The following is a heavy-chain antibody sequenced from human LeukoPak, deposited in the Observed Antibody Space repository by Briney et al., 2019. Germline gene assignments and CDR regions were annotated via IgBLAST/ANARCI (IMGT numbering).Heavy chain of an antibody. CDR1: GGSISSGGYS. Sequence: PSETLSLTCTVSGGSISSGGYSWSWIRQPPGKGLEWIGYIYYSGSTYYNPSLKSRVTISVDTSKNQFSLKLSSVTAADTAVYYCARDRGSSGLRDAFDIWGQGTMVTVSS. CDR2: IYYSGST. D-gene: IGHD3-22*01. J-gene: IGHJ3*02. CDR3: ARDRGSSGLRDAFDI. V-gene: IGHV4-30-4*07.